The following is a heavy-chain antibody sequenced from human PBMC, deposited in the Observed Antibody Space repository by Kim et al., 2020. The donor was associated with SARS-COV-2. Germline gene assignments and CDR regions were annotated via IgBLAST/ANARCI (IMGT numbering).Heavy chain of an antibody. D-gene: IGHD2-15*01. V-gene: IGHV5-51*01. CDR1: GYSFTSYL. J-gene: IGHJ6*01. CDR3: SLNSPSPLPILSLFYY. Sequence: GESLKISCKGSGYSFTSYLIGWVRQMPGKFLQLMGIIYPVYSHTLYIPSFQAQFSISSDKSITTAYLQWSSLHSSHTAFYFCSLNSPSPLPILSLFYY. CDR2: IYPVYSHT.